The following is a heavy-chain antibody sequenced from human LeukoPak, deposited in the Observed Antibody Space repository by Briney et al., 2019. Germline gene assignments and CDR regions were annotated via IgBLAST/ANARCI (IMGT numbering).Heavy chain of an antibody. CDR3: AKGGDYYGSGSYIDY. CDR2: ISSNGGST. Sequence: GGSLRLSCAASGFTFSSYAMHWVRQAPGKGLEYVSAISSNGGSTYYANSVKGRFTISRDNSKNTLYLQMGSLRAVDTALYYCAKGGDYYGSGSYIDYWGQGALVTVSS. J-gene: IGHJ4*02. CDR1: GFTFSSYA. D-gene: IGHD3-10*01. V-gene: IGHV3-64*01.